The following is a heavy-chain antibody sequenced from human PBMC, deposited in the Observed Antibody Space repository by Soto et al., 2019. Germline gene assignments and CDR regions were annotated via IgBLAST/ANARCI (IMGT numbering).Heavy chain of an antibody. V-gene: IGHV4-4*07. CDR1: GGSISSYY. CDR3: ASQLVRVAHWFDP. J-gene: IGHJ5*02. Sequence: QVQLQESGPGLVKPSEPLSLTCTVSGGSISSYYWSWIRQPAGKGREWIGRIYTSGSTNYNPSLKSRVTMSVDASKSQCSLTLSSVTAADTAVYYCASQLVRVAHWFDPWGQGTLVTVSS. CDR2: IYTSGST. D-gene: IGHD6-6*01.